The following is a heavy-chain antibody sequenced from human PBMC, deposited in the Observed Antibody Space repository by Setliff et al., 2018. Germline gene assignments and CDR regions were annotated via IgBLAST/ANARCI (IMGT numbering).Heavy chain of an antibody. Sequence: GGSLRLSCAASGFSFSNYGMHWVRQAPGKGLEWVAYIWYDGSNKYYVDSVKGRFTVSRDNSKNTLYLQMNSLRAEDTAVYYCAKVPGIATAGQTDRYYYYYYYMDVWGKGTTVTVSS. D-gene: IGHD6-13*01. CDR3: AKVPGIATAGQTDRYYYYYYYMDV. V-gene: IGHV3-30*02. J-gene: IGHJ6*03. CDR1: GFSFSNYG. CDR2: IWYDGSNK.